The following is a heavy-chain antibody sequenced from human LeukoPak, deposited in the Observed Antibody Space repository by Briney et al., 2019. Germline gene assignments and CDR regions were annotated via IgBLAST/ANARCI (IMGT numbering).Heavy chain of an antibody. CDR3: ARGLAEYNRYFDY. D-gene: IGHD6-6*01. CDR2: IKQDGSEK. CDR1: GFTFSGYW. J-gene: IGHJ4*02. Sequence: GGSLRLSCAASGFTFSGYWMSWVRQAPGKGLEWVASIKQDGSEKYYVDSVKGRFTISRDNAKNSLYLQMNSLRAEDTAVYYCARGLAEYNRYFDYWGQGTLVTVSP. V-gene: IGHV3-7*01.